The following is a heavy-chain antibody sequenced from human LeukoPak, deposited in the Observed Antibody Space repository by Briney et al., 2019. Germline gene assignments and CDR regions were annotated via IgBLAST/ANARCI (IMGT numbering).Heavy chain of an antibody. CDR1: GYIFTNYW. V-gene: IGHV5-51*01. CDR2: IHPADSET. D-gene: IGHD1-26*01. Sequence: PGGSLKISCTGPGYIFTNYWIGWVRQMPGKGLEGMGIIHPADSETRFSPSFQGQVTISVDTSINTAYLQWRSLKASETALYYCVRHEGSFLEYFDYWGQGALLTVSS. CDR3: VRHEGSFLEYFDY. J-gene: IGHJ4*02.